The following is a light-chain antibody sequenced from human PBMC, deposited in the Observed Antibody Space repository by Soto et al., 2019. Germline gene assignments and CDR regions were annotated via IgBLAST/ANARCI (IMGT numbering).Light chain of an antibody. V-gene: IGLV4-69*01. J-gene: IGLJ3*02. CDR2: LNSDGSH. CDR3: QTWGTGIWV. CDR1: TEHSSYD. Sequence: QPVLTQSPSASASLGASVKLTCTLSTEHSSYDIAWHQQRPDKGPRYLMKLNSDGSHTKGDGIPDRFSGSSSGAERFLIISSLQSEDEADYYCQTWGTGIWVFGGGTKLTVL.